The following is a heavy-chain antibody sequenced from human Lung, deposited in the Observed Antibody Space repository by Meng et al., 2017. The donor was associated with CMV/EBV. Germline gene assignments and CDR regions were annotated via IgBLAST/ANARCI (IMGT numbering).Heavy chain of an antibody. Sequence: GAGLVKPSQALSLTCLASGGSTSSGDYYWSWIRQPPGKGLEWIGYIYYSGSTYYNPSLKSRVTISVDTSKNQFSLKLSSVTAADTAVYYCARALDTAMVTFDYWGQGTLVTVSS. CDR1: GGSTSSGDYY. CDR2: IYYSGST. J-gene: IGHJ4*02. V-gene: IGHV4-30-4*08. CDR3: ARALDTAMVTFDY. D-gene: IGHD5-18*01.